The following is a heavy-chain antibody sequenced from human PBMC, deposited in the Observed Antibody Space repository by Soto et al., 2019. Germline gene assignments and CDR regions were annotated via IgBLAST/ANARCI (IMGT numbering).Heavy chain of an antibody. J-gene: IGHJ4*02. CDR1: GFTFSSYG. V-gene: IGHV3-30*18. CDR3: AKEAYCSSTSCYGFDY. CDR2: ISYDGSNK. Sequence: GGSLRLSCAASGFTFSSYGMHWVRQAPGKGLEWVAVISYDGSNKYYADSVKGRFTISRDNSKNTLYLQMNSLRAEDTAVYYCAKEAYCSSTSCYGFDYWGQGTLVTVSS. D-gene: IGHD2-2*01.